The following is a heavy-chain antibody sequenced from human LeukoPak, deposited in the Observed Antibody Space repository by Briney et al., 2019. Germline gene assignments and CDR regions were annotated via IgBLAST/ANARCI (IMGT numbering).Heavy chain of an antibody. CDR3: ARNPPYCTSTSCYNNY. D-gene: IGHD2-2*02. CDR2: INPNSGAT. Sequence: ASVKVSCKASGYTFTIYYMHWVRQAPGQGLEWMGWINPNSGATSYAQRFQGRVTMTRDTSISTAYMELSGLTSDDTAVYYCARNPPYCTSTSCYNNYWGQGTLVTVSS. V-gene: IGHV1-2*02. J-gene: IGHJ4*02. CDR1: GYTFTIYY.